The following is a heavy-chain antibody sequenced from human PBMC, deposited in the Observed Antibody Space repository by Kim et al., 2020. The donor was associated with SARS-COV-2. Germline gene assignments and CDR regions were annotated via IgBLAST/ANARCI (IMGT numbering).Heavy chain of an antibody. V-gene: IGHV1-3*01. CDR2: INAGNGNT. CDR1: GYTFTSYA. Sequence: ASVKVSCKASGYTFTSYAMHWVRQAPGQRLEWMGWINAGNGNTKYSQKFQGRVTITRDTSASTAYMELSSLRSEDTAVYYCAREVVRGVTRGGTFDYWGQGTLVTVSS. J-gene: IGHJ4*02. D-gene: IGHD3-10*01. CDR3: AREVVRGVTRGGTFDY.